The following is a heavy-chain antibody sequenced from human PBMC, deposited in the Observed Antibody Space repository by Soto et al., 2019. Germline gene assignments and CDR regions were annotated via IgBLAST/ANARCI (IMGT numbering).Heavy chain of an antibody. J-gene: IGHJ4*02. CDR1: GFTFSSYA. D-gene: IGHD6-13*01. CDR3: AKDRVAGSWYDDY. CDR2: ISGSGGST. V-gene: IGHV3-23*01. Sequence: PGGSLRLSCAASGFTFSSYAMSWVRQAPGKGLEWVSAISGSGGSTYYADSVKGRFTISRDNSKNTLYLQMNSLRAEDTAVYYCAKDRVAGSWYDDYWGQRTLDTGSS.